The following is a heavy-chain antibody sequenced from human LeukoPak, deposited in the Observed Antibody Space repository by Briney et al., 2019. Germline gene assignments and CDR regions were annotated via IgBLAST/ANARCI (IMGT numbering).Heavy chain of an antibody. D-gene: IGHD5-12*01. CDR2: IYTSGTT. J-gene: IGHJ4*02. V-gene: IGHV4-4*07. CDR1: AHPKCIC. Sequence: PSETLSLTCSLSAHPKCICHELVPRQPAGKGLEWIGRIYTSGTTNHNPSLKSRVTISVGTSKNQFSLKLSSVTAADTAVYYCARVSSGYDFFHFFDYWGQGTLVTAS. CDR3: ARVSSGYDFFHFFDY.